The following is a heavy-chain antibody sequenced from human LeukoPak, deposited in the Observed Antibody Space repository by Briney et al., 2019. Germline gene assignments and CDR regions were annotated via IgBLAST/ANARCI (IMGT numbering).Heavy chain of an antibody. CDR2: IYYTGST. CDR1: GGSFSGYY. Sequence: SETLSLTCAVYGGSFSGYYWSWIRQPPGKGLEGIGDIYYTGSTNYNPSLKSRVTISVDRSKNQFSLKLSSVTAADTAVYYCARTYSGWYGPHYGMDVWGQGTTVTVSS. J-gene: IGHJ6*02. V-gene: IGHV4-59*12. D-gene: IGHD6-19*01. CDR3: ARTYSGWYGPHYGMDV.